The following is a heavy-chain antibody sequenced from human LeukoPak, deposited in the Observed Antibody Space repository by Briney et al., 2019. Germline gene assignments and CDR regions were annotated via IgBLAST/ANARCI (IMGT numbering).Heavy chain of an antibody. V-gene: IGHV3-23*01. CDR2: ISGDAVTS. J-gene: IGHJ4*02. CDR1: GFTFKNYA. CDR3: AIGQWLVLEYFNY. D-gene: IGHD6-19*01. Sequence: GGSLRLSCAASGFTFKNYAMNWVRQSPGQGLEWVSTISGDAVTSWYADSVKGRFTVSRDNSKNSLYLQMNSLRAEDTAVYYSAIGQWLVLEYFNYWGQGTLGTVSS.